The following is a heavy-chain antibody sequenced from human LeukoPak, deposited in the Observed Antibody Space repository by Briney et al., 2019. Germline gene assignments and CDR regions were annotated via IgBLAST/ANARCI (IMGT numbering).Heavy chain of an antibody. CDR1: GCSISSYY. D-gene: IGHD6-13*01. V-gene: IGHV4-59*01. CDR2: IYYSGST. CDR3: ASGGAGIAAAP. Sequence: PSETLSRTCTVSGCSISSYYWRWIRQPPGKGLEWIGYIYYSGSTNYNPSLRSRVTISVDTSKNQFSLKLSSVTAADTAVYYCASGGAGIAAAPWGQGTMVTVSS. J-gene: IGHJ3*01.